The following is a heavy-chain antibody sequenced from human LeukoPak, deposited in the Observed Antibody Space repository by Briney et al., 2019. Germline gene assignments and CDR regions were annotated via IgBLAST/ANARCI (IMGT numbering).Heavy chain of an antibody. CDR2: ISSSSSYI. J-gene: IGHJ4*02. CDR1: GFTFSSYS. V-gene: IGHV3-21*01. Sequence: GGSLRLSCAASGFTFSSYSMNWVRQAPGKGLEWVSSISSSSSYIYYADSVKGRFTISRDNAKNSLYLQMNSLRAEDTAVYYCARDIMYYYDSSGYYYPDYWGQGTLVTVSS. CDR3: ARDIMYYYDSSGYYYPDY. D-gene: IGHD3-22*01.